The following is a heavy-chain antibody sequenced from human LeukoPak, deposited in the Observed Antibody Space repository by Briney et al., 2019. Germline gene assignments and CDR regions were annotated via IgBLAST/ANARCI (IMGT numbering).Heavy chain of an antibody. V-gene: IGHV1-69*13. J-gene: IGHJ5*02. Sequence: VASVKVSCKASGGTFSSYAISWVRQAPGQGLEWMGGIIPIFGTANYAQKFQGRVTITADESTSTAYMELSSLRSEDTAVYYCAKSPRGGKYSSSPNLTSKTNWFDPWGQGTLVTVSS. D-gene: IGHD6-13*01. CDR1: GGTFSSYA. CDR2: IIPIFGTA. CDR3: AKSPRGGKYSSSPNLTSKTNWFDP.